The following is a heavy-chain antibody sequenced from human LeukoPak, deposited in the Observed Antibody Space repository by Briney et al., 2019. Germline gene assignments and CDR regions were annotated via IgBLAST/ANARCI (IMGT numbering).Heavy chain of an antibody. CDR1: GGSISSYY. CDR2: IYYSGST. CDR3: ARAGCSSTSCNQINYYYYYGMDV. Sequence: SETLSLTCTVSGGSISSYYWSWIRQPPGKGLEWIGYIYYSGSTNYNPSLKSRVTISVDTSKNQFSLKLSSVTAADTAAYYCARAGCSSTSCNQINYYYYYGMDVWGQGTTVTVSS. J-gene: IGHJ6*02. V-gene: IGHV4-59*01. D-gene: IGHD2-2*01.